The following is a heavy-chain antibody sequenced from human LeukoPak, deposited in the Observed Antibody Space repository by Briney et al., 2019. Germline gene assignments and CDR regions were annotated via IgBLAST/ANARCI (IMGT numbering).Heavy chain of an antibody. J-gene: IGHJ4*02. CDR1: GYTFTSYA. V-gene: IGHV1-3*03. Sequence: ASVKVSCKASGYTFTSYAMHWARQAPGQRLEWMGWINAGNGNTKYSQEFQGRVTITRDTSASTAYMELSSLRSEDMAVYYCAREMRGYSGYDTSIFDYWGQGTLVTVSS. CDR2: INAGNGNT. D-gene: IGHD5-12*01. CDR3: AREMRGYSGYDTSIFDY.